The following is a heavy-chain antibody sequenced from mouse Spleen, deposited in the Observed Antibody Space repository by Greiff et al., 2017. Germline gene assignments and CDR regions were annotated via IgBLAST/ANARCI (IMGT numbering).Heavy chain of an antibody. CDR1: GYTFTSYW. CDR2: INPSSGYT. Sequence: QVQLQQSGAELAKPGASVKLSCKASGYTFTSYWMHWVQQRPGQGLEWIGYINPSSGYTKYNQKFKDKATLTADKSSSTAYMQLSSLTYEDSAVYYCARDYYGSSHYFDYWGQGTTLTVSS. V-gene: IGHV1-7*01. CDR3: ARDYYGSSHYFDY. D-gene: IGHD1-1*01. J-gene: IGHJ2*01.